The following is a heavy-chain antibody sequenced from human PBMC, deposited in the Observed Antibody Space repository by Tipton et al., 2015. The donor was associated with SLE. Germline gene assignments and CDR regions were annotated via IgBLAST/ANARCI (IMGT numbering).Heavy chain of an antibody. CDR2: IYYSGST. CDR1: GGSISSHY. D-gene: IGHD3-3*01. CDR3: ARGVYDFWTPHFDY. J-gene: IGHJ4*02. Sequence: LRLSCTVSGGSISSHYWSWIRQPPGKGLEWIGYIYYSGSTNYNPSLKSRVTISVDTSKNQFSLKLSSVTAADTAVYYCARGVYDFWTPHFDYWGQGTLVTVSS. V-gene: IGHV4-59*11.